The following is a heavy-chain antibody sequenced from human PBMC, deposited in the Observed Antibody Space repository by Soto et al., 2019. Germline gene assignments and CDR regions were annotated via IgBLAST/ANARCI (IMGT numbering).Heavy chain of an antibody. CDR3: ARDRSYYDSSGSYSPPY. CDR1: GFTFSSYA. V-gene: IGHV3-23*01. J-gene: IGHJ4*02. CDR2: ISGSAATT. D-gene: IGHD3-22*01. Sequence: LRLSCAASGFTFSSYAMNWVRQAPGKGLEWVSAISGSAATTHFADSVKGRFTISRDNSKNTLYLQMNSLRAEDTAVYYCARDRSYYDSSGSYSPPYWGQGTLVTVSS.